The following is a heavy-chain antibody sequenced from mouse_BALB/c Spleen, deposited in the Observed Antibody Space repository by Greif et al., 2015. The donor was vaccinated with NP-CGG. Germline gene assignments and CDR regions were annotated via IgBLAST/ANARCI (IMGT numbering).Heavy chain of an antibody. J-gene: IGHJ1*01. D-gene: IGHD1-1*01. CDR3: ARDRRYGSSLSYWYFDV. CDR2: IWAGGST. CDR1: GFSLTSYG. Sequence: VQGVESGPGPVAPSQSLSITCTVSGFSLTSYGVHWVRQPPGKGLEWLGVIWAGGSTNCNSALMSRLSISKDNSKSQVFLKMNSLQTDDTAMYYCARDRRYGSSLSYWYFDVWGAGTTVTVSS. V-gene: IGHV2-9*02.